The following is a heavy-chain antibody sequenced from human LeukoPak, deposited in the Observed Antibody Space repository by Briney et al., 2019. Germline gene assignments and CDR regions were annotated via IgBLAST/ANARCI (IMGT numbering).Heavy chain of an antibody. J-gene: IGHJ2*01. CDR1: GYSISSGYY. D-gene: IGHD3-22*01. CDR2: IYHSGST. CDR3: MGSAYYYDSSGPYFDL. V-gene: IGHV4-38-2*02. Sequence: SETLSLTCTVSGYSISSGYYWGWIRQPPGKGLEWIGSIYHSGSTYYNPSLKSRVTISVDTSKNQFSLKLSSVTAADTAVYYCMGSAYYYDSSGPYFDLWGRGTLVTVSS.